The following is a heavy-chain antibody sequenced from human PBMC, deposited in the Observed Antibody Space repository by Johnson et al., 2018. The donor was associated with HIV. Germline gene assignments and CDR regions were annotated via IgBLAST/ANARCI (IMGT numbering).Heavy chain of an antibody. CDR3: TTDWPLRSFDWLFHDAFDI. J-gene: IGHJ3*02. V-gene: IGHV3-33*01. Sequence: QVQLVESGGGVVQPGRSLRLSCAASGFTFSSYGMHWVRQAPGKGLEWVAVIWYDGSNNYYADSVKGRFTISRDNSKNTLYLQMRSLKTEDTAVYYCTTDWPLRSFDWLFHDAFDIWGQGTMVTVSS. CDR2: IWYDGSNN. CDR1: GFTFSSYG. D-gene: IGHD3-9*01.